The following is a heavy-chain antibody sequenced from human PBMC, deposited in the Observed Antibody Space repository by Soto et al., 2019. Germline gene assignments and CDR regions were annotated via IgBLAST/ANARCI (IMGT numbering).Heavy chain of an antibody. V-gene: IGHV1-2*04. Sequence: ASVKVSCKASGYSFTDYHIHWVRQAPGQGLECLGRINPKSGGTSTAQKFQGWVTMTTXPXXSXXXMXLXRLTSDXTAIYYCAKGDSTDCSNGVCSFFYNHDMDVWG. J-gene: IGHJ6*02. CDR3: AKGDSTDCSNGVCSFFYNHDMDV. D-gene: IGHD2-8*01. CDR1: GYSFTDYH. CDR2: INPKSGGT.